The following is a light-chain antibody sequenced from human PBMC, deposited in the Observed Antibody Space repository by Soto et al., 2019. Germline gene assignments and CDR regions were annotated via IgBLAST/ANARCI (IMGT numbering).Light chain of an antibody. CDR2: AAC. CDR3: QQSYSTPRT. V-gene: IGKV1-39*01. CDR1: QSISNY. Sequence: DIQMTQSPSPLSASVGDRVTITCRARQSISNYLTWYQQKPGKAPKLLMYAACSLQSGVPSSFSGSGSGTDFTLTISSLQPEDFATYYCQQSYSTPRTFGQGTEMVIK. J-gene: IGKJ1*01.